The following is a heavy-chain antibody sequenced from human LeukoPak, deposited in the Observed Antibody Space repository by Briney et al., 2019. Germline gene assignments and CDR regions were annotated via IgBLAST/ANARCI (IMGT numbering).Heavy chain of an antibody. CDR3: ARLDYYDSSGYYDAFDI. J-gene: IGHJ3*02. D-gene: IGHD3-22*01. Sequence: SETLSLTCTVSGYSISSGYYWSWIRQPPGKGLEWIGEINHSGSTNYNPSLKSRVTISVDTSKNQFSLKLSSVTAADAAVYYCARLDYYDSSGYYDAFDIWGQGTMVTVSS. CDR2: INHSGST. V-gene: IGHV4-38-2*02. CDR1: GYSISSGYY.